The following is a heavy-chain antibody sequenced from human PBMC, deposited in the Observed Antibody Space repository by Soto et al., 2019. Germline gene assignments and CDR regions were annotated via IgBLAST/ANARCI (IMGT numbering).Heavy chain of an antibody. Sequence: PGGSLRLSCAAAGFTSSSNAMSWVRQAPGKGLEWVSSIDHSDGSTSYADSVKGRFTISRDSSKNTLYLQLSSLRAEDTAVYYCARAGRGWIWAFDYWGQAPLVTVSS. J-gene: IGHJ4*02. D-gene: IGHD6-19*01. V-gene: IGHV3-23*01. CDR2: IDHSDGST. CDR1: GFTSSSNA. CDR3: ARAGRGWIWAFDY.